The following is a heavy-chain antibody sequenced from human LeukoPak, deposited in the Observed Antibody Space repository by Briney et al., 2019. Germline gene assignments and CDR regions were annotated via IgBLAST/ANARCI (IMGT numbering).Heavy chain of an antibody. J-gene: IGHJ4*02. Sequence: PGGSLRLSCRGSGFRFGGYALSWVRRAPGKGLEWVGFIRSKALYGTSEYAASVEGRFTISRDDSNSIAYLQMNSLKTEDTAVYFCVRESVRDYYFDYWGQGTLVTVSS. V-gene: IGHV3-49*04. CDR3: VRESVRDYYFDY. D-gene: IGHD3-10*02. CDR1: GFRFGGYA. CDR2: IRSKALYGTS.